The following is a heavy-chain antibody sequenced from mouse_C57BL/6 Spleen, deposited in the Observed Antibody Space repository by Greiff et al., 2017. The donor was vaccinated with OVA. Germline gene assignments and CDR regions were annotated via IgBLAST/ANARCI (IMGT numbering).Heavy chain of an antibody. Sequence: EVQLQQSGAELVRPGASVKLSCTASGFNIKDYYMHWVKQRPEQGLEWIGRIDPEDGDTEYAPKFQGKATMTADTSSNTAYLQLSSLTSEDTAVYYCTTTAHATRFAYWGQGTLVTVSA. CDR1: GFNIKDYY. CDR3: TTTAHATRFAY. CDR2: IDPEDGDT. D-gene: IGHD3-2*02. J-gene: IGHJ3*01. V-gene: IGHV14-1*01.